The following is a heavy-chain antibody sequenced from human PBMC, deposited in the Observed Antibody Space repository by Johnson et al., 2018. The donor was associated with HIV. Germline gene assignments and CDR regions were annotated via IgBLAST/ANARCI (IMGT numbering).Heavy chain of an antibody. J-gene: IGHJ3*02. V-gene: IGHV3-7*05. CDR1: GFTFSSYW. CDR2: IKQDGSEK. Sequence: VQLVESGGGLVQPGGSLRLSCAVSGFTFSSYWMSWVRQAPGKGLEWVANIKQDGSEKYYVDSVKGRFTISRDNAKNSLYLQMNILRAEDTALYYCARALGLEVCAFDIWGQGTMVTVSS. D-gene: IGHD2-8*01. CDR3: ARALGLEVCAFDI.